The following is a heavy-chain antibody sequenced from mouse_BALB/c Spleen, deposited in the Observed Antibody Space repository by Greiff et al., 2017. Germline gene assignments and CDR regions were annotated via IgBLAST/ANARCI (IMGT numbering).Heavy chain of an antibody. Sequence: DVKLVESGGGLVKPGGSLKLSCAASGFTFSSYAMSWVRQTPEKRLEWVASISSGGSTYYPDSVKGRFTISRDNARNILYLQMSSLRSEDTAMYYCAIYDGYLYYAMDYWGQGTSVTVSS. V-gene: IGHV5-6-5*01. CDR3: AIYDGYLYYAMDY. CDR2: ISSGGST. J-gene: IGHJ4*01. D-gene: IGHD2-3*01. CDR1: GFTFSSYA.